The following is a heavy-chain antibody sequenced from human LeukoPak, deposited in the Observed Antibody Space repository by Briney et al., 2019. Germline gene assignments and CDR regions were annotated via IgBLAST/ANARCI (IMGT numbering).Heavy chain of an antibody. V-gene: IGHV3-23*01. J-gene: IGHJ4*02. CDR3: AKPLMAAGTHPGD. CDR2: ISGSGGST. CDR1: GFTFSSYA. D-gene: IGHD6-13*01. Sequence: HPGGSLRLSCAASGFTFSSYAMSWVRQAPGKGLEWVSAISGSGGSTYYADSVKGRFTISRDNSKNTLYLQMNSLRAEDTAVYYCAKPLMAAGTHPGDWGQGTLVTVSS.